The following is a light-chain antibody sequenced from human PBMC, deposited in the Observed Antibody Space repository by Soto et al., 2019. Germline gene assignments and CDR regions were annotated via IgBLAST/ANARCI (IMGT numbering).Light chain of an antibody. CDR2: DLS. CDR1: SSEVGRYNY. V-gene: IGLV2-11*01. Sequence: QSALTQPRSVSGSTKQSVTISCTGTSSEVGRYNYVSWYQQHPGKAPKVMIYDLSERPSGVPDRFSGAKSGNTASLTISGLQAEDEADYYCSSYAGSPRYVFGTGTQLTVL. CDR3: SSYAGSPRYV. J-gene: IGLJ1*01.